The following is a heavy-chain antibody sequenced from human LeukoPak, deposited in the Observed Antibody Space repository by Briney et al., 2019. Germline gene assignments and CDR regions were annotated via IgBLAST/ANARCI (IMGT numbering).Heavy chain of an antibody. Sequence: PSETLSLTCAVSGGSISSSNWWSWVRQPPGKGLEWIGEIYHSGSTNYNPSLKSRVTISVDKSKNQFSLKLSSVTAADTAVYYCARRGGSYYRGDAFDIWGQGTMVTVSS. CDR3: ARRGGSYYRGDAFDI. D-gene: IGHD1-26*01. CDR2: IYHSGST. V-gene: IGHV4-4*02. CDR1: GGSISSSNW. J-gene: IGHJ3*02.